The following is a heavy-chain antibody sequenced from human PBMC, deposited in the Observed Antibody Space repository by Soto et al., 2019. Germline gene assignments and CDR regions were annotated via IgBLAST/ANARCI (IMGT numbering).Heavy chain of an antibody. J-gene: IGHJ5*02. Sequence: QVKLVESGGGVVQPGRSRRLSCVTSGFTFRSYGMHWVRQSPGKGLEWVAVIKSDGTTADYIESVKGRFVISRDNSKKTVYLQINNLRPEDTGIYYCAKPRSSLEWPPFDPWGQGTLVTVSS. CDR3: AKPRSSLEWPPFDP. CDR1: GFTFRSYG. V-gene: IGHV3-33*03. D-gene: IGHD3-3*01. CDR2: IKSDGTTA.